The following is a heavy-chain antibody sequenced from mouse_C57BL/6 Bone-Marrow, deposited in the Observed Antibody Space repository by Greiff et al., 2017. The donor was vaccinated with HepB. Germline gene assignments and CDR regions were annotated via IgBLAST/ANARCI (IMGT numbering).Heavy chain of an antibody. CDR2: IWSGGST. J-gene: IGHJ3*01. D-gene: IGHD2-4*01. V-gene: IGHV2-2*01. CDR3: ARNWDDYDGAWFAY. Sequence: QVQLQQSGPGLVQPSPSLSITCTVSGFSLTSYGVHWVRQSPGKGLEWLGVIWSGGSTDYNAAFISRLSISKDNSTSQVFFKMNSLQADDTAIYCGARNWDDYDGAWFAYWGQGTLVTVSA. CDR1: GFSLTSYG.